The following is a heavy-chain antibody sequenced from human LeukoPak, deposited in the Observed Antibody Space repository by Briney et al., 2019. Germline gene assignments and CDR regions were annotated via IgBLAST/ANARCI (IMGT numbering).Heavy chain of an antibody. J-gene: IGHJ3*02. D-gene: IGHD3-10*01. CDR3: AGVPRPRGPDAFDI. CDR2: IYTSGST. Sequence: SETLSLTCTVSGGSISSYYWSWIRQPAGKGLEWIGRIYTSGSTNYNPSLKSRVTMSVDTSKNQFSLKLSSVTAADTAVYYCAGVPRPRGPDAFDIWGQGTMVTVSS. V-gene: IGHV4-4*07. CDR1: GGSISSYY.